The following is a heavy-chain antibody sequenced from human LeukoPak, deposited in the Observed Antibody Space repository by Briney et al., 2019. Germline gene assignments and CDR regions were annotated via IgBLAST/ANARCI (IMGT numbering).Heavy chain of an antibody. CDR1: GYTFTSYY. D-gene: IGHD7-27*01. V-gene: IGHV1-8*02. J-gene: IGHJ4*02. CDR2: MNPNSGNT. CDR3: ARGPRNWGFDY. Sequence: ASVKVSCKASGYTFTSYYMHWVRQAPGQGLEWMGWMNPNSGNTGYAQKFQGRVTMTRNTSIRTAYMELSSLRSEDTAVYYCARGPRNWGFDYWGQGTLVTISS.